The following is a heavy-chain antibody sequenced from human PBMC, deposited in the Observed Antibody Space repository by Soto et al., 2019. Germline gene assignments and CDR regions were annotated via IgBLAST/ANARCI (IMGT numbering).Heavy chain of an antibody. J-gene: IGHJ4*02. V-gene: IGHV3-30*03. D-gene: IGHD6-19*01. Sequence: PGGSLRLSFAGSGFNFGGFGIHLVPQAPGKGLEWLSVVSYAGSEKYYADSVRGGFTISRDNSKNTLFLQLHSLRVDDTGVYYCALTRRSSLPEVAGHGFEYWGQGTLVTVSS. CDR1: GFNFGGFG. CDR3: ALTRRSSLPEVAGHGFEY. CDR2: VSYAGSEK.